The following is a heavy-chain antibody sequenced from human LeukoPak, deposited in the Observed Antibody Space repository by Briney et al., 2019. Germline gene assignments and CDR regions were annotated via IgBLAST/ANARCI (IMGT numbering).Heavy chain of an antibody. J-gene: IGHJ1*01. CDR1: GFTVSRNY. CDR3: ARFGGRNYGDTVC. Sequence: GGSLRLSCAASGFTVSRNYMSWVRQAPGRGLEWVSVIYSGGSTYYADSVKGRFTISRDNSKNTLYLQMNSLRAEDTAVYYCARFGGRNYGDTVCWGQGTLVTVSS. D-gene: IGHD3-10*01. V-gene: IGHV3-66*01. CDR2: IYSGGST.